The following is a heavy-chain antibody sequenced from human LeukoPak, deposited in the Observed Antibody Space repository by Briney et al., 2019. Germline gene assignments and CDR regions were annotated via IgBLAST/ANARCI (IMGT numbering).Heavy chain of an antibody. V-gene: IGHV3-30*18. CDR3: AKTAPYDSSGYPIDY. CDR2: ISYDGSNK. D-gene: IGHD3-22*01. J-gene: IGHJ4*02. CDR1: GFTFSSYG. Sequence: PGRSLRLSCAASGFTFSSYGMHWVRQAPGKGLEWVAVISYDGSNKYYADSVKGRFTISRDNSKSTLYLQMNSLRAEDTAVYYCAKTAPYDSSGYPIDYWGQGTLVTVSS.